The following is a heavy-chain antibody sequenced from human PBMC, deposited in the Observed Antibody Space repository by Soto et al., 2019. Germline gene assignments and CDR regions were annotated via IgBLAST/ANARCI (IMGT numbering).Heavy chain of an antibody. CDR1: GFTFSSYA. CDR3: VKDPLAITGPLAGWFDP. D-gene: IGHD1-20*01. Sequence: LRLSCSASGFTFSSYAMHWVRQAPGKGLEYVSAISSNGGSTYYADSVKGRFTISRDNSKNTLYLQMSSLRAEDTAVYYCVKDPLAITGPLAGWFDPWGQGTLVTVSS. J-gene: IGHJ5*02. V-gene: IGHV3-64D*06. CDR2: ISSNGGST.